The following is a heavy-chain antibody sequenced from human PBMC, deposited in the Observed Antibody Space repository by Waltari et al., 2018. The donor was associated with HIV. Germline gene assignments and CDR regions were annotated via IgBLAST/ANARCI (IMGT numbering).Heavy chain of an antibody. Sequence: QVQLQQSGPGLVKPSSTLSLTCPVLGDSLCSGRYPFTWIRLPPGKGLEWVGYIYYSGSTYYNPSLKSRVTISVDTSKNQFSLKLSSVTAAHTAVYYCAREGAQGSARIKGKSYNWFDPWGQGTLVTVSS. CDR1: GDSLCSGRYP. CDR3: AREGAQGSARIKGKSYNWFDP. CDR2: IYYSGST. V-gene: IGHV4-31*03. D-gene: IGHD5-18*01. J-gene: IGHJ5*02.